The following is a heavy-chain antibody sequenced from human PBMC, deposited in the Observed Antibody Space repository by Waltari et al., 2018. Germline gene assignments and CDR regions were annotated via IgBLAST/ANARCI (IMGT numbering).Heavy chain of an antibody. V-gene: IGHV3-74*01. CDR1: GFTFSSYW. Sequence: EVQLVESGGGLVQPGGSLRVSCTASGFTFSSYWMPGVRQVPGKGLVWVSRINSDGSGTSYADSAKGRFTISRDNAKNTLFLQMNSLRGEDTAVYYCASGNSHAFDLWGQGTMVTVSS. D-gene: IGHD1-7*01. CDR3: ASGNSHAFDL. J-gene: IGHJ3*01. CDR2: INSDGSGT.